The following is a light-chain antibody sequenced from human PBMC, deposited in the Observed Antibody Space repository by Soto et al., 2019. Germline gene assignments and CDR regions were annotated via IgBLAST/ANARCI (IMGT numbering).Light chain of an antibody. CDR1: SSDVGGYHY. Sequence: QSALTQPRSVSGSPGQSVTLSCTGTSSDVGGYHYVSWYQHHPGKAPKIIIYDVNKRPSGVPDRFSGSKSGNTASLTISGLQTEDEADYYCCSYTSSSPYVFGTGTKLTVL. V-gene: IGLV2-11*01. CDR3: CSYTSSSPYV. J-gene: IGLJ1*01. CDR2: DVN.